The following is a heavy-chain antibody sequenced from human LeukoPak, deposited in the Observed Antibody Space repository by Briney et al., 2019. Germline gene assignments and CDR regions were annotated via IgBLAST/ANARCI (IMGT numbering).Heavy chain of an antibody. Sequence: GGSLRLSCAVSGDGFTRHTMNWVRRAPGKGLEWISYNRSSGDYIYYADSVKGRFTISRDNARTSVYLQMNSLRVEDTAIYYCARDYYDSTAYYSAFDIWGQGTMVTVSS. CDR1: GDGFTRHT. V-gene: IGHV3-21*05. CDR2: NRSSGDYI. CDR3: ARDYYDSTAYYSAFDI. D-gene: IGHD3-22*01. J-gene: IGHJ3*02.